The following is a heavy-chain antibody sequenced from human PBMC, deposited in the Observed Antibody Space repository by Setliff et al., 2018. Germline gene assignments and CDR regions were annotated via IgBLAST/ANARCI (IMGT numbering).Heavy chain of an antibody. D-gene: IGHD3-3*01. J-gene: IGHJ6*03. CDR3: ARMSGFQYIDV. CDR2: IYHDGNT. V-gene: IGHV4-4*02. Sequence: SETLSLTCAVSGVSVNSLTWWSWVRQSPGKGLEWIGHIYHDGNTKSYPSVHFNPSLKSRVTISLDTSKNQFSLSLTSVTAEDTAVYYCARMSGFQYIDVWDKGTTVTVSS. CDR1: GVSVNSLTW.